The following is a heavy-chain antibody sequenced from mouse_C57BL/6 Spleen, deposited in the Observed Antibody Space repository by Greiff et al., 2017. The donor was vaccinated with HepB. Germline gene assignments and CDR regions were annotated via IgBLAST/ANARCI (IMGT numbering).Heavy chain of an antibody. CDR1: GFTFSDYY. CDR2: INYDGSST. Sequence: DVKLVESEGGLVQPGSSMKLSCTASGFTFSDYYMAWVRQVPEKGLEWVANINYDGSSTYYLDSLKSRFIISRDNAKNILYLQMSSLKSEDTATYYCARDSRYYYGSSYWYFDVWGTGTTVTVSS. V-gene: IGHV5-16*01. J-gene: IGHJ1*03. CDR3: ARDSRYYYGSSYWYFDV. D-gene: IGHD1-1*01.